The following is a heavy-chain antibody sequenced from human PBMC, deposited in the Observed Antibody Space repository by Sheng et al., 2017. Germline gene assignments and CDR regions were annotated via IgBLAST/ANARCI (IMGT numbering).Heavy chain of an antibody. J-gene: IGHJ4*02. D-gene: IGHD2-2*01. CDR2: ISGSGGST. V-gene: IGHV3-23*01. CDR3: AKGLIVVVPAAYFDY. CDR1: GFSFSTYA. Sequence: EVQLLESGGGLVQPGGSLRLSCAASGFSFSTYAMSWVRQAPGKGLEWVSAISGSGGSTYYADSVKGRFTISRDNSKNTLYLQMNSLRAEDTAVFYCAKGLIVVVPAAYFDYWGQGTLVTVSS.